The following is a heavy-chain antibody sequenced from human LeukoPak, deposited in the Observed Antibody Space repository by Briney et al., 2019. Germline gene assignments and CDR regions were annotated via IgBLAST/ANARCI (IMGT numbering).Heavy chain of an antibody. J-gene: IGHJ4*02. CDR3: ARVGATNQFDY. CDR2: ISSNGGST. V-gene: IGHV3-64*01. CDR1: GFTFSSYA. D-gene: IGHD1-26*01. Sequence: GGSLRLSCAASGFTFSSYAMHWVRQAPGKGLEYVSAISSNGGSTYYANSVKGRFTISRDNSKNTLYLQMGSLRAEDMAVYYCARVGATNQFDYWGQGTLVTVSS.